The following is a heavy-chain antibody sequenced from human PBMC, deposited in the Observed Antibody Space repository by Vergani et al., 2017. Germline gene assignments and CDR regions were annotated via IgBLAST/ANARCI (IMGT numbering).Heavy chain of an antibody. J-gene: IGHJ5*01. CDR3: AGRRGACRAAYCRSYDFLGAGGLVGDS. V-gene: IGHV4-39*01. CDR1: GDSVISTDYH. CDR2: MDYSGST. Sequence: QVQLQESGPGLVKPSETLSLTCTVSGDSVISTDYHWGWIRQPPGKGLEWIGSMDYSGSTSYNPSLESRISISFETPKNQFSLRLTSVTAADTAVYCCAGRRGACRAAYCRSYDFLGAGGLVGDS. D-gene: IGHD6-6*01.